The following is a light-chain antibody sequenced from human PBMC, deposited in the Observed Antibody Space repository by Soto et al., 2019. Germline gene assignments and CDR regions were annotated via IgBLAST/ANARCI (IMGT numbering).Light chain of an antibody. J-gene: IGLJ1*01. Sequence: QAVVTQPASVSGSPGQSITISCTGTSSDVGGYNYVSWYQQHPGKAPKLMIYDVSNRPSGVSNRFSGSKSGNSASLTISGLQAEDEADYYCNSYTTSSTPYVFGTGTKVTVL. V-gene: IGLV2-14*01. CDR1: SSDVGGYNY. CDR3: NSYTTSSTPYV. CDR2: DVS.